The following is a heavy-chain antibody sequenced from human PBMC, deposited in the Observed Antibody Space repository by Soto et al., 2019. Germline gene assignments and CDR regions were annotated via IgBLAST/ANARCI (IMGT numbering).Heavy chain of an antibody. Sequence: GAPVKVSCKASCYTFSSYCISWVRQAPGQGLEWMGWISAYNGNTNYAQKLQGRVTMTTDTSTSTAYMELRSLRSDDTAVYYCASSDGYNSNNDYWGQGTLVTVSS. D-gene: IGHD5-12*01. J-gene: IGHJ4*02. CDR1: CYTFSSYC. V-gene: IGHV1-18*01. CDR2: ISAYNGNT. CDR3: ASSDGYNSNNDY.